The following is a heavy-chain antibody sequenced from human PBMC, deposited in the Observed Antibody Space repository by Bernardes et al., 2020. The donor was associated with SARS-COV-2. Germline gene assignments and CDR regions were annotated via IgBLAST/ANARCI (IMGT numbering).Heavy chain of an antibody. Sequence: GGTLRLSCAASGLSFSDFWMNWVRRPPGKGLEWVATIKQDGTEKTYEDSVKGRFTTSRDNAKKSHFLQMNSLRVEDTGVYYCAKIQCSSPSCYDYVMDVWGHGTTVTVSS. J-gene: IGHJ6*02. V-gene: IGHV3-7*01. CDR1: GLSFSDFW. D-gene: IGHD2-2*01. CDR2: IKQDGTEK. CDR3: AKIQCSSPSCYDYVMDV.